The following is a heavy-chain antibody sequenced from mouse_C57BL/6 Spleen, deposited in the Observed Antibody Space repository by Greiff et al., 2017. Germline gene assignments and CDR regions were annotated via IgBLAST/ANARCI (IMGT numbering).Heavy chain of an antibody. D-gene: IGHD1-1*01. J-gene: IGHJ3*01. CDR1: GFTFSDYG. V-gene: IGHV5-17*01. CDR3: ARSGSNQFAY. CDR2: ISSGSSTI. Sequence: EVNLVESGGGLVKPGGSLKLSCAASGFTFSDYGMHWVRQAPEKGLEWVAYISSGSSTIYYADTVKGRFTISRDNAKNTLFLQMTSLRSEDTAMYYCARSGSNQFAYWGQGTLVTVSA.